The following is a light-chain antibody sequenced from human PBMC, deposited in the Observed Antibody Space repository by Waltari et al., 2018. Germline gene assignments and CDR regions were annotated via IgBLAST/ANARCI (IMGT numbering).Light chain of an antibody. V-gene: IGKV1-12*01. Sequence: DIQMTQSPSSVSASVGDRVTLTCRASQGSSSRLAWYQQKPGKAPKLLIYDASSLHSGVPSRFSGSGSGTDFTLTIRSLQPEDFATYYCQQVNSFPRTFGQGTKVEV. CDR1: QGSSSR. J-gene: IGKJ1*01. CDR2: DAS. CDR3: QQVNSFPRT.